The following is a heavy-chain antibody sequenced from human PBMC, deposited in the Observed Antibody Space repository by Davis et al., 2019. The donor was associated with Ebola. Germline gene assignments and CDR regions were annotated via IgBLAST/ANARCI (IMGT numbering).Heavy chain of an antibody. Sequence: GESLKISCKGSGYSFTSYWIGWVRQMPGKGLEWMGIIYPGDSDTRYSPSFQGQVTISADKSISTAYLQWSSLKASDTAMYYCARQIPDNWNVGYYYYYYMDVWGKGTTVTVSS. CDR2: IYPGDSDT. CDR3: ARQIPDNWNVGYYYYYYMDV. D-gene: IGHD1-1*01. V-gene: IGHV5-51*01. J-gene: IGHJ6*03. CDR1: GYSFTSYW.